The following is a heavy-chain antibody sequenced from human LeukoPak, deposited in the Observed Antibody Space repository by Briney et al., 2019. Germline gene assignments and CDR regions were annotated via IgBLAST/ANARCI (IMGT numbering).Heavy chain of an antibody. D-gene: IGHD6-6*01. Sequence: GGSLRLSCTASGFSFSGHWMHWARQLPGKGPVWVSRISPTGSTTSYADSVKGRFTVSRDNAKNTLYLQVNNLRAEDTAVYYCARGPNSNWSGLDFWGQGTLLTVSS. CDR1: GFSFSGHW. J-gene: IGHJ4*02. CDR2: ISPTGSTT. CDR3: ARGPNSNWSGLDF. V-gene: IGHV3-74*01.